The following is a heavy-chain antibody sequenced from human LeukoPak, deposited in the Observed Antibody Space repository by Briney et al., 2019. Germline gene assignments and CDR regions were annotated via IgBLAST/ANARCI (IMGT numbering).Heavy chain of an antibody. CDR3: TRVICSSGRHCPFDI. Sequence: GGSLRLSCAASGFAFSSYWMHWVRQVPGKGLVWVSRINSDGSDTAYADSVKGRFTISRDNAKNTLYVQMNSLRDEDTAVYYCTRVICSSGRHCPFDIWGQGTMVTVSS. CDR2: INSDGSDT. V-gene: IGHV3-74*03. J-gene: IGHJ3*02. CDR1: GFAFSSYW. D-gene: IGHD2-2*01.